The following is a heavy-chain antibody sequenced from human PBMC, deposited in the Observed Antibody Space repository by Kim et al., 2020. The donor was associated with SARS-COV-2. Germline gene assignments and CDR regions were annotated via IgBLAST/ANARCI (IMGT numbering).Heavy chain of an antibody. CDR1: GGSISSSSYY. V-gene: IGHV4-39*07. CDR2: IYYSGST. J-gene: IGHJ3*02. CDR3: ARVAYYDFWSGYYMKDAFDI. D-gene: IGHD3-3*01. Sequence: SETLSLTCTVSGGSISSSSYYWGWIRQPPGKGLEWIGSIYYSGSTYYNPSLKSRVTISVDTSKNQFSLKLSSVTAADTAVYYCARVAYYDFWSGYYMKDAFDIWGQGTMVTVSS.